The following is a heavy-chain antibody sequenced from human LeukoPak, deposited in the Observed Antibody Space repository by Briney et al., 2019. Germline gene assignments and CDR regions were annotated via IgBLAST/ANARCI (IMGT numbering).Heavy chain of an antibody. Sequence: GGSLRLSCAASGFTFSSYAMHWVRQAPGKGLEWVAVISYDGSNKYYADSVKGRFTISRDNAKSSLYLQMNSLRAEDTAVYWCARDYIAYDPLDYWGQGTLVTVSS. CDR1: GFTFSSYA. CDR3: ARDYIAYDPLDY. CDR2: ISYDGSNK. D-gene: IGHD3-3*01. V-gene: IGHV3-30*04. J-gene: IGHJ4*02.